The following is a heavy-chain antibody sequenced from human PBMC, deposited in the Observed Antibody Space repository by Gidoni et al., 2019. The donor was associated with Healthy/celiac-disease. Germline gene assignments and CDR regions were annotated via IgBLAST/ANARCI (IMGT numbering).Heavy chain of an antibody. CDR3: AKDRWFGELLYYDAFDI. CDR2: ISGSGGST. Sequence: EVQLLECGGGLVQPGGFLRPSCAASGSTFSSYSMSWVRQAPGKGLEWVSAISGSGGSTYYADSVKGRFTISRDNSKNTLYLQMNSLRAEDTAVYYCAKDRWFGELLYYDAFDIWGQGTMVTVSS. V-gene: IGHV3-23*01. D-gene: IGHD3-10*01. J-gene: IGHJ3*02. CDR1: GSTFSSYS.